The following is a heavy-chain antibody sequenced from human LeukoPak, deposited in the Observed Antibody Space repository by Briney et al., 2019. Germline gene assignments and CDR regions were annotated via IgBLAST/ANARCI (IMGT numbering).Heavy chain of an antibody. V-gene: IGHV3-30-3*01. CDR3: AKDTYYGSGSYYIGDAFDI. CDR2: ISYDGSNK. CDR1: GFTFSSYA. J-gene: IGHJ3*02. D-gene: IGHD3-10*01. Sequence: GGSLRLSCAASGFTFSSYAMHWVRQAPGKGLEWVAVISYDGSNKYYADSVKGRFTISRDNSKNTLYLQMNSLRAEDTAVYYCAKDTYYGSGSYYIGDAFDIWGQGTMVTVSS.